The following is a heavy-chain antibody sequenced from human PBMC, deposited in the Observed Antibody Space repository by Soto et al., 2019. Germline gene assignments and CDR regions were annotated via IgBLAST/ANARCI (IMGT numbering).Heavy chain of an antibody. D-gene: IGHD6-19*01. CDR3: ASLRSGPDSGWYWAFDY. CDR2: NYYSGST. V-gene: IGHV4-59*08. Sequence: PSETLSLTCTVPGGSICSYYGSWIRQPPGKGLEWIGYNYYSGSTIYNPSLKSRVTISVDTSKNQFSLKLSSVTAADTAVYFCASLRSGPDSGWYWAFDYWGQGTLVTV. J-gene: IGHJ4*02. CDR1: GGSICSYY.